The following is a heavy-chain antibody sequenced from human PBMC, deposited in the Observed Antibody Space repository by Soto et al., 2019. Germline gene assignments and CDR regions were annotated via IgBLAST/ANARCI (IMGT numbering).Heavy chain of an antibody. CDR1: GLTFSGYG. Sequence: VQLLESGGGLVQPGGSLGLSCAASGLTFSGYGMSWVRQAPGTGLEWVSAISGSGSTTYYADSVKGRFTISRDDSKNILFLQMNSLRAEDTAVYYCVTRSRGLQSTPPRLDSWGQGTLVTVSS. V-gene: IGHV3-23*01. CDR3: VTRSRGLQSTPPRLDS. D-gene: IGHD4-4*01. CDR2: ISGSGSTT. J-gene: IGHJ4*02.